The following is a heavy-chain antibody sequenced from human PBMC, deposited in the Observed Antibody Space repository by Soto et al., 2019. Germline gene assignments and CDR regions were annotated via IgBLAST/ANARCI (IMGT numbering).Heavy chain of an antibody. CDR3: ARLSRPNYYDTSGFFKDNWFDP. D-gene: IGHD3-22*01. CDR1: GGTFNSYD. CDR2: IIPIVETP. V-gene: IGHV1-69*13. Sequence: SVKVSCKASGGTFNSYDINWVRQAPGQGLEWMGGIIPIVETPKYAQKFQGRVTITADESTNTVYMELSSLRAEDTAMYYCARLSRPNYYDTSGFFKDNWFDPWGQGTLVTVSS. J-gene: IGHJ5*02.